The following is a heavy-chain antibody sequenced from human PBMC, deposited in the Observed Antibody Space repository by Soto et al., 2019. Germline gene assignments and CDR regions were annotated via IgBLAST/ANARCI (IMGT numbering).Heavy chain of an antibody. J-gene: IGHJ6*02. CDR3: VSISITGLHYYYYYGMDV. Sequence: EVQLVESGGGLVQPGGSLRLSCAASGFTFSSYSMNWVRQAPGKGLEWVSYISSSSSTIYYADSVKGRFTISRDNDNTSLYLQMNCLREDDTAVYCCVSISITGLHYYYYYGMDVWGQGTTVTVSS. V-gene: IGHV3-48*02. CDR1: GFTFSSYS. CDR2: ISSSSSTI. D-gene: IGHD1-20*01.